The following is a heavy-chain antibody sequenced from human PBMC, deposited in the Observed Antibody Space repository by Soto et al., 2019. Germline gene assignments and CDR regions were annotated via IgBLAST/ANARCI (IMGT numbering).Heavy chain of an antibody. V-gene: IGHV3-74*01. CDR2: ITSDGKSK. Sequence: PGGSLRLSCAASGFNFSNHWMHWVRQRPGEGLVRVSRITSDGKSKAYAESVKGRFAISRDNAKNTLYLQMNGLTAEGTAVYYCARESGDWPLNWFDPWGQGTLVTVSS. CDR3: ARESGDWPLNWFDP. CDR1: GFNFSNHW. D-gene: IGHD2-21*02. J-gene: IGHJ5*02.